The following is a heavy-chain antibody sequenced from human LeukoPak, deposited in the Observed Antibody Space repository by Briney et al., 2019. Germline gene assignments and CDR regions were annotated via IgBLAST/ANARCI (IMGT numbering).Heavy chain of an antibody. CDR2: IYYSGST. Sequence: SETLSLTCTVSGVSISSSNSYWGWIRQPPGKGLEWIGTIYYSGSTYYNPSLKSRVTISVDTSKNQFSLKLSSVTAADTAVYYCARGYGDYPYWGQGTLVTVSS. V-gene: IGHV4-39*07. CDR3: ARGYGDYPY. J-gene: IGHJ4*02. D-gene: IGHD4-17*01. CDR1: GVSISSSNSY.